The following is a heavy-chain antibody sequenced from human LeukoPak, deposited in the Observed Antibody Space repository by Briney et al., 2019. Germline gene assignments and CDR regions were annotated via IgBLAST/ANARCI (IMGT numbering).Heavy chain of an antibody. J-gene: IGHJ4*02. CDR3: ARGGELLRPADY. CDR2: MNQDGSEK. Sequence: GGSLRLSCAASGFTFSSYLMRWVRQAPGKGLEWVANMNQDGSEKYYVDSVKGRFTISRDNAKNSLYLQMNNLRAEDTAVYYCARGGELLRPADYWGQGTLVTVSS. D-gene: IGHD1-26*01. CDR1: GFTFSSYL. V-gene: IGHV3-7*01.